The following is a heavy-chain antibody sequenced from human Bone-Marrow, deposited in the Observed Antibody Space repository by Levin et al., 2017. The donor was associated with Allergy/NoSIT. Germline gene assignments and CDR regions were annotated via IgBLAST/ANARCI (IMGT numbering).Heavy chain of an antibody. V-gene: IGHV3-23*01. CDR1: GFTFSIYA. J-gene: IGHJ4*02. Sequence: GGSLRLSCAASGFTFSIYAMTWVRQAPGKGLEWVTSIAESGSSTYYAGSGKGRFTISRDNSKNTLYLQMNSLRAEDTAVYFCAKGGLGRAAGLDYWGQGSLVTVSS. CDR3: AKGGLGRAAGLDY. CDR2: IAESGSST.